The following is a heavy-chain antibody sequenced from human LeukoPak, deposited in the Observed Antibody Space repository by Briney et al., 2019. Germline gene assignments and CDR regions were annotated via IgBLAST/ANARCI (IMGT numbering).Heavy chain of an antibody. CDR2: ISAYNGNT. CDR3: ARDDLTFGGVIQGGDY. D-gene: IGHD3-16*02. CDR1: GYTFTSYG. J-gene: IGHJ4*02. V-gene: IGHV1-18*01. Sequence: ASVKVSCKASGYTFTSYGVSWVRQAPGQGLEWMGWISAYNGNTNYAQKLQGRVTMTTDTSTSTAYMELRSLRSDDTAVYYCARDDLTFGGVIQGGDYWGQGTLVTVSS.